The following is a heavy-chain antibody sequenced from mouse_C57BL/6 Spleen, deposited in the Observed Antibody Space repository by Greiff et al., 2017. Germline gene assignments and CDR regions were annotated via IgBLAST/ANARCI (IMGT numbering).Heavy chain of an antibody. CDR2: ISYDGSN. CDR3: ARDKGYGYDGMDY. V-gene: IGHV3-6*01. D-gene: IGHD2-2*01. J-gene: IGHJ4*01. Sequence: EVQLQESGPGLVKPSQSLSLTCSVTGYSITSGYYWNWIRQFPGNKLEWMGYISYDGSNNYNPSLKNRISITRDTSKNQFFLKLNSVTTEDTATYYCARDKGYGYDGMDYWGQGTSVTVSS. CDR1: GYSITSGYY.